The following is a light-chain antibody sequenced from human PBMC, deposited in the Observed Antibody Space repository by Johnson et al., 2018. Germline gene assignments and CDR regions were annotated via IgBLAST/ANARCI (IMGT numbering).Light chain of an antibody. CDR3: GTGDSSLSAGNV. CDR2: ENN. V-gene: IGLV1-51*02. J-gene: IGLJ1*01. Sequence: QSVLTQPPLVSAAPGQKVTISCSGSSSNIGNNYVSWYQQLPGTAPKLLIYENNKRPSGIPDRFSGSKSGTSATLGITGLQTGDEADYYCGTGDSSLSAGNVFGTGTKVTVL. CDR1: SSNIGNNY.